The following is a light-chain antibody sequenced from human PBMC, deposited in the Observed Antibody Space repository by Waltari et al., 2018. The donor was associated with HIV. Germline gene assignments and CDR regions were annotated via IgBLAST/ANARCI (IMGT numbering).Light chain of an antibody. V-gene: IGLV2-8*01. CDR3: SSYAGSNNLV. CDR2: EVT. Sequence: QSVLTQPPSASGSPGQSVTISCTGTSSDVGGYNFFSWYQQHPGKAPKLMIFEVTQRPSGVPARFSGSKTGNTASLTVSGLQADDEADYYCSSYAGSNNLVFGGGTKLTVL. J-gene: IGLJ2*01. CDR1: SSDVGGYNF.